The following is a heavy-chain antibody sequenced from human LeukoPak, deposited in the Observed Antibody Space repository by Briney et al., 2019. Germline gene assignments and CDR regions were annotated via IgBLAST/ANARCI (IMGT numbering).Heavy chain of an antibody. V-gene: IGHV1-18*01. CDR1: GYTFTSYG. Sequence: ASVKVSCKASGYTFTSYGISWVRQAPGQGLEWMGWISAYNGNTNYAQKLQGRVTMTTDTSTSTAYMELRSLRSDDTAVYYCARRQRECSGGSCYSRLFDYWGQGTLVTVSS. D-gene: IGHD2-15*01. CDR2: ISAYNGNT. J-gene: IGHJ4*02. CDR3: ARRQRECSGGSCYSRLFDY.